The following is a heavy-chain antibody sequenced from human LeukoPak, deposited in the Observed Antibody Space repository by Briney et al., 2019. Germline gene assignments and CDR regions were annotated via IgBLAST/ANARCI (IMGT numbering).Heavy chain of an antibody. CDR1: GGSISSSSYY. J-gene: IGHJ3*02. D-gene: IGHD6-19*01. V-gene: IGHV4-39*07. Sequence: TSETLSLTCTVSGGSISSSSYYWGWIRQPPGKGLEWIGSIYYSGSTYYNPSLKSRVTISVDTSKNQFSLKLSSVTAADTAVYYCARDWKGIAVAGTVRAFDIWGQGTMVTVSS. CDR3: ARDWKGIAVAGTVRAFDI. CDR2: IYYSGST.